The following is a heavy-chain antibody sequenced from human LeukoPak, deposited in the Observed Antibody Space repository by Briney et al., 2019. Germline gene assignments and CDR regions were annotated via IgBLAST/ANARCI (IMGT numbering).Heavy chain of an antibody. CDR3: ARLEGITATRGD. D-gene: IGHD1-7*01. V-gene: IGHV1-18*01. Sequence: GASVKVSCKASGYTFTSYGISWVRQAPGQGLEWMGYISPNNGDTIYAHSFQSRVTMTRDTSITTAYLELNGLKSDDTALYYCARLEGITATRGDWGLGTPVTVSS. CDR2: ISPNNGDT. CDR1: GYTFTSYG. J-gene: IGHJ4*02.